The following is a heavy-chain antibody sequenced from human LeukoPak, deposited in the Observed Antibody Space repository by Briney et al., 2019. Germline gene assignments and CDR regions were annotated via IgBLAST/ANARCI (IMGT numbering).Heavy chain of an antibody. CDR1: GDSISSSSFY. CDR3: AVGYCSGGSCSHAFDI. Sequence: PSETLSLTCTVSGDSISSSSFYWGWIRQPPGKGLEWIGYIYYSGSTNYNPSLKSRVTISVDTSKNQFSLKLSSVTAADTAVYYCAVGYCSGGSCSHAFDIWGQGTMVTVSS. CDR2: IYYSGST. J-gene: IGHJ3*02. V-gene: IGHV4-61*05. D-gene: IGHD2-15*01.